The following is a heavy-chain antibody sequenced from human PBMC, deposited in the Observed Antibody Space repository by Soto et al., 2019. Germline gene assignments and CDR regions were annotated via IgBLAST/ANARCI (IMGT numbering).Heavy chain of an antibody. V-gene: IGHV4-38-2*02. Sequence: PSETLSLTCTVSGGSFSSGYYWGWIRQPPGKVLEWIGSIYHSGSTYYNPSLKSRVTISVDTSKNQFSLKLSSVTAADTAVYYCARDCDYDFWSGYPSSYGMDVWGQGTTVTVSS. CDR3: ARDCDYDFWSGYPSSYGMDV. D-gene: IGHD3-3*01. CDR2: IYHSGST. J-gene: IGHJ6*02. CDR1: GGSFSSGYY.